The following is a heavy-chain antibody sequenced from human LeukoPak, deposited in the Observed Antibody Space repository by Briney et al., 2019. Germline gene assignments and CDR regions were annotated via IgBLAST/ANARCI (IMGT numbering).Heavy chain of an antibody. J-gene: IGHJ5*02. CDR2: ISGSGGNT. Sequence: PGGSLRLSCAAPGFTFSSHAMSRVRQAPGKGLGWVSPISGSGGNTYSADTVKGRFTISTDNSQNTLYLQMNSLRGEDTAVYYCAKDPLGRDWFDPWGQGTLVTVSS. V-gene: IGHV3-23*01. CDR1: GFTFSSHA. D-gene: IGHD1-26*01. CDR3: AKDPLGRDWFDP.